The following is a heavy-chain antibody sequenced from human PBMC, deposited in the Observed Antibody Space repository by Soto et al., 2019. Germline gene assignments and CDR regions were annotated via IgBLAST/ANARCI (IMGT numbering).Heavy chain of an antibody. J-gene: IGHJ4*02. V-gene: IGHV1-3*01. CDR1: GYTFTNYV. D-gene: IGHD6-19*01. CDR2: INAGKANT. Sequence: ASVKVSCKAAGYTFTNYVIHWVRQAPGQRLEWMGWINAGKANTRYSQKFQDRVTITRDTSANTAYMDLSSLTSEDTAVYYCARTSSGFSFDLWGQGTPVTVSS. CDR3: ARTSSGFSFDL.